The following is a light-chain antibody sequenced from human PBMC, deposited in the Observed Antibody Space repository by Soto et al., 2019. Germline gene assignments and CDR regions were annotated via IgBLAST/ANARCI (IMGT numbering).Light chain of an antibody. J-gene: IGKJ4*01. V-gene: IGKV1-13*02. CDR1: QGISSC. Sequence: AIQLTQSPSSLSASVGDRGTITCRASQGISSCLAWFQQKPGKAPKLLIYDASTLQSGVPSRFSGSGSGTDFTLTISSLQPEDCATYYCQPLNSYPLTFGGGTKVEIK. CDR2: DAS. CDR3: QPLNSYPLT.